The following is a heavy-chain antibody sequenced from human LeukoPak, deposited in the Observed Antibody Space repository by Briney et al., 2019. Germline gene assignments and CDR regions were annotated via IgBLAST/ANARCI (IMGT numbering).Heavy chain of an antibody. V-gene: IGHV3-21*01. J-gene: IGHJ3*02. D-gene: IGHD6-19*01. Sequence: GGSLRLSCAASGFTFSSYAMSWVRQAPGKGLEWVSSISSSSSDIYYADSVKGRFTISRDNAKNSPYLQMNSLRAEDTAVYYCARVMSRSPWLVDAFDIWGQGTMVTVSS. CDR2: ISSSSSDI. CDR1: GFTFSSYA. CDR3: ARVMSRSPWLVDAFDI.